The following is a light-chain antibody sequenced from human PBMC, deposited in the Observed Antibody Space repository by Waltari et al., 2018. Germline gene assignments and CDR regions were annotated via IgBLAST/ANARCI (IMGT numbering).Light chain of an antibody. CDR3: SSYTTSSTPGV. Sequence: QSALTQPASVSGSPGQSITISCTGTSSDVGGYNYVSWYQQHPGKAPKLMICEVSKWPAGVSSRFSGAKSGSTASLTISGLQADDEADYYCSSYTTSSTPGVFGGGTKLTVL. J-gene: IGLJ2*01. CDR2: EVS. CDR1: SSDVGGYNY. V-gene: IGLV2-14*01.